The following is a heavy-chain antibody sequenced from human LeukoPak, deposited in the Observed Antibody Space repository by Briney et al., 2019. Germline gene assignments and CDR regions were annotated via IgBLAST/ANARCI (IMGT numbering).Heavy chain of an antibody. Sequence: GGSLRLSCAASGFTFSSYGMHWVRQAPGKGLEWVAVISYDGSNKYYADSVKGRFTISRDNSKNTLYLQMNSLRPEDTALYYCAKSLSGQWLVPADYWGQGTLVTVSS. J-gene: IGHJ4*02. CDR1: GFTFSSYG. V-gene: IGHV3-30*18. CDR2: ISYDGSNK. CDR3: AKSLSGQWLVPADY. D-gene: IGHD6-19*01.